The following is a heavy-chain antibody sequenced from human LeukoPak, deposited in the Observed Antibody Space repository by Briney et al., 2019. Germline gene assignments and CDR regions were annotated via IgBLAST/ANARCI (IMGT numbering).Heavy chain of an antibody. V-gene: IGHV4-61*02. Sequence: SETLSLTCTVSGGSISSGSYYWSWIRQPAGKGLEWIGRIYTSGSTNYNPSLKSRVTISVDTSKNQFSLKLSSVTAADTAVYYCARRGPVYCSGGSCYEGYFDYWGQGTLVTVSS. CDR1: GGSISSGSYY. CDR3: ARRGPVYCSGGSCYEGYFDY. J-gene: IGHJ4*02. D-gene: IGHD2-15*01. CDR2: IYTSGST.